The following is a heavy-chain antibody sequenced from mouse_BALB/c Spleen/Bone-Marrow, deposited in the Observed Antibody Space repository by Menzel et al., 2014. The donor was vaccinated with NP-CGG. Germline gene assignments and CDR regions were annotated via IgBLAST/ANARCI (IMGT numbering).Heavy chain of an antibody. D-gene: IGHD4-1*01. CDR2: IYPGSGNT. CDR1: GHTFTDYY. V-gene: IGHV1-84*02. J-gene: IGHJ2*01. Sequence: VQLVESGPELVKPGASVKISCKASGHTFTDYYINWVKQKPGQGLEWIGWIYPGSGNTKYNEKFKGKATLTVDTSSSTAYMQLSSLTSEDTAVYFCAREWDWGYYFDYWGQGTTLTVSS. CDR3: AREWDWGYYFDY.